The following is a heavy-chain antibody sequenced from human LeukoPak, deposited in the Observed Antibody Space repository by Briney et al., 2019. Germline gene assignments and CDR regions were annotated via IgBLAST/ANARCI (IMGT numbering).Heavy chain of an antibody. V-gene: IGHV3-30*02. J-gene: IGHJ4*02. CDR2: IRYDGSNK. D-gene: IGHD6-13*01. CDR3: AKGGSRTGIAAAGLLDY. CDR1: GFTFSSYG. Sequence: PGGSLRLSCAASGFTFSSYGMHWVRQAPGKGLEWVAFIRYDGSNKYYADSVEGRFTISRDNSKNTLYLQMNSLRAEDTAVYYCAKGGSRTGIAAAGLLDYWGQGTLVTVSS.